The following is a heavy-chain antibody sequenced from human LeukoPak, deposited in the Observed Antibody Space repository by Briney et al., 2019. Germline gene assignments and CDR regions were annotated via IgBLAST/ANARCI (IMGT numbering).Heavy chain of an antibody. CDR3: ARDSSPWLVLDY. CDR1: GYTFTNYG. Sequence: ASVKISCKASGYTFTNYGISWVRQAPGRGLEWMGWISAYNGNTNHAQSLQGRVTMTTDTSTSTAYMELRSLRSDDTAVYYCARDSSPWLVLDYWGQGTLVTVSS. J-gene: IGHJ4*02. CDR2: ISAYNGNT. D-gene: IGHD6-19*01. V-gene: IGHV1-18*04.